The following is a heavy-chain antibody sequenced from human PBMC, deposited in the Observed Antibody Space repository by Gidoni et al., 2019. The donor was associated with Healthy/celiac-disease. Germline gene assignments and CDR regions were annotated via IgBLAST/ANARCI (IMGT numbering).Heavy chain of an antibody. Sequence: EVQLVASGGGLVQPGGSLRLSCAASRFTFSSYSMNWFRQAPGKGLEWVSYIRSSRSTIYYADSVKGRFTISRDNAKNSLYLQMNSLRDEDTAVYYCARANDYGDYETFDYWGQGTLVTVSS. D-gene: IGHD4-17*01. CDR2: IRSSRSTI. CDR1: RFTFSSYS. V-gene: IGHV3-48*02. CDR3: ARANDYGDYETFDY. J-gene: IGHJ4*02.